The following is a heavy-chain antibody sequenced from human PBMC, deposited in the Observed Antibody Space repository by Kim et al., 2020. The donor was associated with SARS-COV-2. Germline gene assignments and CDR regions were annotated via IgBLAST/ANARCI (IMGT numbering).Heavy chain of an antibody. Sequence: ASVKVSCKASGYTFTSYAMNWVRQAPGQGLEWMGWINTNTGNPTYAQGFTGRFVFSLDTSVSTAYLQISSLKAEDTAVYYCARDPGVSTIFGVVIRNPNYYGMDVRGQGTAVTVSS. CDR3: ARDPGVSTIFGVVIRNPNYYGMDV. CDR2: INTNTGNP. J-gene: IGHJ6*02. V-gene: IGHV7-4-1*02. D-gene: IGHD3-3*01. CDR1: GYTFTSYA.